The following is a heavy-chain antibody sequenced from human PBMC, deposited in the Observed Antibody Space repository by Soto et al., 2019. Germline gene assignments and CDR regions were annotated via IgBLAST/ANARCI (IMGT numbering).Heavy chain of an antibody. CDR3: AKGARLGYCSGGSCYPHLSLGMDV. CDR1: GFTFSSYG. Sequence: QVQLVESGGGVVQPGRSLRLSCAASGFTFSSYGMHWVRQAPGKGLEWVAVISYDGSNKYYADSVKGRFTISRDNSKNTLYLQMISLRAEDTAVYYCAKGARLGYCSGGSCYPHLSLGMDVWGQGTTVTVSS. J-gene: IGHJ6*02. CDR2: ISYDGSNK. V-gene: IGHV3-30*18. D-gene: IGHD2-15*01.